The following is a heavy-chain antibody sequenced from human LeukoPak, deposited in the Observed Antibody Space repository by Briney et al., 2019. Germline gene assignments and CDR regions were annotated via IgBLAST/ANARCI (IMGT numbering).Heavy chain of an antibody. CDR2: IIPIFGTA. J-gene: IGHJ6*03. CDR3: ARLIAAAGITYMDV. CDR1: GGTFSSYA. V-gene: IGHV1-69*05. Sequence: ASAKVSCKASGGTFSSYAISWGRQAPGQGLEWMGGIIPIFGTANYAQKFQGRVTVTTDESTSTAYMELSSLRSEDTAVYYCARLIAAAGITYMDVWGKGTTVTVSS. D-gene: IGHD6-13*01.